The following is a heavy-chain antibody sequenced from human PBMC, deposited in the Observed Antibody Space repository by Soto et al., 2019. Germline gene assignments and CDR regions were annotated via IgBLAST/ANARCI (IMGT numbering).Heavy chain of an antibody. CDR1: GYSISSSNW. J-gene: IGHJ5*02. Sequence: SETLSLTCAVSGYSISSSNWWGWIRQPPGKGLEWIGYIYYSGTTYYNPYLKSRVTMSVDTSKNQFSLKLTSVTAVDTAVYDCARVPDRWGQGTLVTVSS. CDR3: ARVPDR. D-gene: IGHD2-2*01. CDR2: IYYSGTT. V-gene: IGHV4-28*03.